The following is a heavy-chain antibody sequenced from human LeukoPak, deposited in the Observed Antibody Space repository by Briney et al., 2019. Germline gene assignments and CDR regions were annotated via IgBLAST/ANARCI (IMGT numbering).Heavy chain of an antibody. D-gene: IGHD3-22*01. J-gene: IGHJ4*02. CDR2: ISGSGGST. Sequence: GGSLRLSCAASGFTFSSYAMSWVRHGPGKGREWVLAISGSGGSTYYADSVKGRFTISRDNSKNTLYLQMNSLRAEDTAVYYCATGIVIYDSSGYYFYWGQGTLVTVSS. CDR3: ATGIVIYDSSGYYFY. V-gene: IGHV3-23*01. CDR1: GFTFSSYA.